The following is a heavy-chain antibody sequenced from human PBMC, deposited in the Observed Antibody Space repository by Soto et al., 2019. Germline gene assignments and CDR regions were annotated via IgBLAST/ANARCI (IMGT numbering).Heavy chain of an antibody. J-gene: IGHJ3*02. Sequence: QVQLQESDAGLVKASQTLSLTGTVSGASVSSGAYYWTWIRQRPGKGLEWIGYIYYSGSTYYSPSLKSRLSISLDTSKNQFSLRLSSVTAAGTAMYYCARARLRAVYAFEIWGQGTMVTVSS. CDR3: ARARLRAVYAFEI. CDR1: GASVSSGAYY. CDR2: IYYSGST. D-gene: IGHD5-12*01. V-gene: IGHV4-31*03.